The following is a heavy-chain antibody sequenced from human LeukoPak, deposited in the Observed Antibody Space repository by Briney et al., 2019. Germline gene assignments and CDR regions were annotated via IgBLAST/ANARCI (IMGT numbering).Heavy chain of an antibody. V-gene: IGHV4-30-4*08. CDR1: GGSIRSGDYY. D-gene: IGHD1-14*01. CDR2: IYHSGST. CDR3: VRDAPVFFDS. J-gene: IGHJ4*02. Sequence: SETLSLTCSVSGGSIRSGDYYWSWIRQPPGKGLEWIGYIYHSGSTNYNPSLKSRVIISVDTSKNQFSLKLSSVTAADTAVYYCVRDAPVFFDSWGQGTLVTVSS.